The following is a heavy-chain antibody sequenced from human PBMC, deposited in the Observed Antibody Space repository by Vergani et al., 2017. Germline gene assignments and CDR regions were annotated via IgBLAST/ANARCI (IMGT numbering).Heavy chain of an antibody. Sequence: QVTLKESGPVAVKPTETLTLTCDVSGFSLNDHRMGVTWIRQPPGKALEWLAYFFSTEDKSSSSSLGSRLSISKGTSESQVVLSMTNMDPVDTATYFCARILRVPMTLTRGIATQFDSWGQGILVSVSS. V-gene: IGHV2-26*01. D-gene: IGHD2-21*01. CDR1: GFSLNDHRMG. J-gene: IGHJ4*02. CDR3: ARILRVPMTLTRGIATQFDS. CDR2: FFSTEDK.